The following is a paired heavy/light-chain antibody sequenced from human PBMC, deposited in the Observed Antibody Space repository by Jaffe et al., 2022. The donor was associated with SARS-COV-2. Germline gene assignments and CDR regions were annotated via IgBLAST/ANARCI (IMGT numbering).Light chain of an antibody. V-gene: IGLV3-1*01. CDR3: QAWDSGTVV. J-gene: IGLJ2*01. CDR2: EDN. Sequence: SYELTQPPSVSVSPGQTASITCSGDNLGDKYACWYQRKPDQSPLLVIYEDNKRPSGIPERFSGSNSGDTATLTISETQTLDEADYFCQAWDSGTVVFGGGTKLTVL. CDR1: NLGDKY.
Heavy chain of an antibody. CDR1: GYTFTNYY. D-gene: IGHD6-13*01. V-gene: IGHV1-46*01. CDR3: ARGGGSSSSWFDPEGSLWD. CDR2: INPSGGNT. J-gene: IGHJ4*02. Sequence: QVQLVQSGAEVKEPGASVKVSCKASGYTFTNYYMHWVRQAPGQGLEWMGIINPSGGNTNYAQNFQGRVTMTRDTSTSTVYMELSSLRSEDTAVYYCARGGGSSSSWFDPEGSLWDWGQGTLVTVSS.